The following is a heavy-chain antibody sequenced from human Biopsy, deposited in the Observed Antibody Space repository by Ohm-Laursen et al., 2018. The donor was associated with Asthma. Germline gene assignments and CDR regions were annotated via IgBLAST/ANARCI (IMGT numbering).Heavy chain of an antibody. D-gene: IGHD2-15*01. CDR3: ARKAGSFISRTCYSLDF. Sequence: SVKASCKSLGGTFNTYVIGWGRQAPGQWLEWMGGINSVFGTTTYPQKFQDRVTITADDSTSTVYMELSSLRSEDTAVYYCARKAGSFISRTCYSLDFWGQGTLVTVSS. V-gene: IGHV1-69*13. CDR1: GGTFNTYV. CDR2: INSVFGTT. J-gene: IGHJ4*02.